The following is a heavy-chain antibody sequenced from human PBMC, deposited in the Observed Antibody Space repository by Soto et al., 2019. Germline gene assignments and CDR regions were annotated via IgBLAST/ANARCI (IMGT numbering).Heavy chain of an antibody. J-gene: IGHJ4*02. CDR1: GGSVSSGGYS. CDR2: IYYRGST. D-gene: IGHD3-10*01. V-gene: IGHV4-30-2*01. Sequence: QLQLQESGSGLVKASQTLSLTCAVSGGSVSSGGYSWSWIRQPPGKGPEWIGYIYYRGSTYYNPSLKSRVTISIDRSKNQFSLRLTSVTAADTAVYYCASTPPVPSYHGSGSPPWVYWGQGTLVTVSS. CDR3: ASTPPVPSYHGSGSPPWVY.